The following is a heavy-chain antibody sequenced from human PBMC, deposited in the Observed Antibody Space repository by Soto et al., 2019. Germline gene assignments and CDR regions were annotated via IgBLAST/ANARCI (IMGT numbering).Heavy chain of an antibody. D-gene: IGHD3-10*01. J-gene: IGHJ5*02. CDR2: IDGSGGTT. CDR1: GFPFSSTG. V-gene: IGHV3-23*01. CDR3: AKNSGWFNT. Sequence: EFQVLQSGGGLVQPGGSLTLSCAASGFPFSSTGMTWVRQAPGKGLEWVSTIDGSGGTTYYADSVKGRFTISRDNSINSVFLQMNSLRADDTALYFCAKNSGWFNTWGQGALVTVSS.